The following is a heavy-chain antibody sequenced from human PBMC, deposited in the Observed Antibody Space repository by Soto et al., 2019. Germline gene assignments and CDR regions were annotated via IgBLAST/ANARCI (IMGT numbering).Heavy chain of an antibody. CDR3: ARVMYGSGSYLHTFDY. V-gene: IGHV4-59*01. D-gene: IGHD3-10*01. Sequence: QVQLQESGPGLVKPSETLSLNCTVSGGSISSFYWSWIRQSPGKGLEWIGYMYYTGSTVYNPSLKSRGTVSLDSSQTQFSLKLSSVTAADTAVYYCARVMYGSGSYLHTFDYWGQGTLVTVSS. J-gene: IGHJ4*02. CDR2: MYYTGST. CDR1: GGSISSFY.